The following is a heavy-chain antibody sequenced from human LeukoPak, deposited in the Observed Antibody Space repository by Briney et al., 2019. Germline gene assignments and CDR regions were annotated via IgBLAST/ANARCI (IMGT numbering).Heavy chain of an antibody. Sequence: ASVKDSCKASRYTFTSYGISWVRQAPGQGLEWMGWISAYNGNTNYAQKLQGRVTITTDTSTSTAYMKLRSLRSDDTAVYYCAKAGQQVGATNYWGQGTLVTVSS. J-gene: IGHJ4*02. V-gene: IGHV1-18*01. D-gene: IGHD1-26*01. CDR1: RYTFTSYG. CDR2: ISAYNGNT. CDR3: AKAGQQVGATNY.